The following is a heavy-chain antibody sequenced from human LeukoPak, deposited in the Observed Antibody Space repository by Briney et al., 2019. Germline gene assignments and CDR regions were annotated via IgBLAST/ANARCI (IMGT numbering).Heavy chain of an antibody. D-gene: IGHD6-19*01. Sequence: GRSLRLSCAASGFTFDDYAMHWVRQAPGKGLEWVSGISWNRGNIGYADSVKGRFTISRDNSKNTLYLQMNSLRAEDTAVYYCAKDSTSSGWAYYFDYWGQGTLVTVSS. CDR2: ISWNRGNI. J-gene: IGHJ4*02. CDR1: GFTFDDYA. CDR3: AKDSTSSGWAYYFDY. V-gene: IGHV3-9*01.